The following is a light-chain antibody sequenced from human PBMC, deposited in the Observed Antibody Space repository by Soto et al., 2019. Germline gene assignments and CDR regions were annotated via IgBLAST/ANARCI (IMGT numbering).Light chain of an antibody. CDR2: DAS. CDR3: QQYGSSPYT. V-gene: IGKV3-20*01. J-gene: IGKJ2*01. Sequence: EIVLTQSPGTLSLSPGERATLSCRASQSVGNTYLAWYQQKPGQAPRLLIYDASSRATGIPDKFIGSGSGSDFSLTISRLEPEDSAMYYCQQYGSSPYTFGQGTKLEIK. CDR1: QSVGNTY.